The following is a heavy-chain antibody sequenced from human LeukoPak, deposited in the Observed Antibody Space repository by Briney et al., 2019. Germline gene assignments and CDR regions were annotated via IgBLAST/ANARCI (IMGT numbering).Heavy chain of an antibody. V-gene: IGHV3-23*01. CDR3: AKGAGYSGHDLSSYFDY. D-gene: IGHD5-12*01. CDR2: NSGSAGGT. J-gene: IGHJ4*02. CDR1: EFNFSRHA. Sequence: GALRLSCAASEFNFSRHAMSWVRQAPGEGLEWVSANSGSAGGTYYADSVKGRFTISRDNSKNTLYLLMHSLRAEDTAVYYCAKGAGYSGHDLSSYFDYWGQGILVTVSS.